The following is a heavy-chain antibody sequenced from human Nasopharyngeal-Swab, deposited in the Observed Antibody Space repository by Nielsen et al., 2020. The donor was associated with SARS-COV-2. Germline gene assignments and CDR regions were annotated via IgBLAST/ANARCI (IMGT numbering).Heavy chain of an antibody. D-gene: IGHD5-18*01. V-gene: IGHV3-9*01. CDR2: ISWNSGST. CDR1: GFTFDDYA. J-gene: IGHJ4*02. Sequence: SLKISCAASGFTFDDYAMHWVRQAPGKGLERVSGISWNSGSTGYADSVKGRFTISRDNAKNSLYLQMNSLRAEDTALYYCVRGYSYGLRDYFDYWGQGTLATVSS. CDR3: VRGYSYGLRDYFDY.